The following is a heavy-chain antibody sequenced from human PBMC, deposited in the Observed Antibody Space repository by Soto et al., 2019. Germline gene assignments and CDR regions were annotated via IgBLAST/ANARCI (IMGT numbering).Heavy chain of an antibody. V-gene: IGHV3-30-3*01. CDR2: ISYDGSNK. Sequence: QVQLVESGGGVVQPGRSLRLSCAASGFTFSSYAMHGVRQAPGKGLEWVAVISYDGSNKYYADSVKGRFTISRDNSKNTLYLQMNGLRAEDTAVYYCARGRYGSWHKKGHWYFDLWGRGTLVTVSS. D-gene: IGHD3-10*01. CDR1: GFTFSSYA. J-gene: IGHJ2*01. CDR3: ARGRYGSWHKKGHWYFDL.